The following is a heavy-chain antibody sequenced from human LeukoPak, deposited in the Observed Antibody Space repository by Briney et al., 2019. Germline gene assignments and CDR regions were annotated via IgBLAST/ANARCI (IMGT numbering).Heavy chain of an antibody. Sequence: GGSLRLSCAASGFTFSNAWMSWVRQAPGKGLEWVGRIKSKTDGGTTDYAAPVKGRFTISRDDSKNTLYLQMNSLKTEDAAVYYCTQNLDGATQVGGDPWGQGTLVTVSS. CDR2: IKSKTDGGTT. CDR3: TQNLDGATQVGGDP. V-gene: IGHV3-15*01. CDR1: GFTFSNAW. D-gene: IGHD1-26*01. J-gene: IGHJ5*02.